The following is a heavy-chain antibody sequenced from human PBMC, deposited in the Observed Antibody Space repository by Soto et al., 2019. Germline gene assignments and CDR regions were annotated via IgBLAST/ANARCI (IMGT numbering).Heavy chain of an antibody. CDR1: GFSFSVYG. V-gene: IGHV3-30*18. CDR2: ISYDGNKK. D-gene: IGHD6-6*01. Sequence: VQLVESGGGVVQPGRSLRLSCAASGFSFSVYGMHWVRQAPGKGLEWVAIISYDGNKKYYAQSVQGRFTISRDDSKNTLYLQMNSLRAEDTGVYYFAKDEYGSPYYYGMDVWGQGTTVIVSS. CDR3: AKDEYGSPYYYGMDV. J-gene: IGHJ6*02.